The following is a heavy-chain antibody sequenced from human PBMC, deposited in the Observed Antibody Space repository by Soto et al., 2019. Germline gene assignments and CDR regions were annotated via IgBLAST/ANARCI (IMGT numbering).Heavy chain of an antibody. Sequence: ASVKVSCKASGYTFTSYGFSWVRQAPGQGLEWMGWISAYNGDTNYPQKFQAGVTMTTDTSTSTAYLDLRSLRSDDTAVCYCAIASGTYPPPRYYSGLDVWGQGTTATASS. J-gene: IGHJ6*02. V-gene: IGHV1-18*01. D-gene: IGHD1-26*01. CDR3: AIASGTYPPPRYYSGLDV. CDR1: GYTFTSYG. CDR2: ISAYNGDT.